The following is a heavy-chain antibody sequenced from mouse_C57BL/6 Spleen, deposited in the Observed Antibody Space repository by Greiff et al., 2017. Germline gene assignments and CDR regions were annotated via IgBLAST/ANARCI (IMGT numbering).Heavy chain of an antibody. V-gene: IGHV1-42*01. D-gene: IGHD1-1*01. Sequence: VQLQQSGPELVKPGASVKISCKASGYSFTGYYMNWVKQSPEKSLEWIGEINPSTGGTTYNQKFKAKATLTVDKSSSTAYMQLKSLTSEDSAVYYCARRYGSSHPFDYWGQGTTLTVSS. CDR3: ARRYGSSHPFDY. CDR2: INPSTGGT. CDR1: GYSFTGYY. J-gene: IGHJ2*01.